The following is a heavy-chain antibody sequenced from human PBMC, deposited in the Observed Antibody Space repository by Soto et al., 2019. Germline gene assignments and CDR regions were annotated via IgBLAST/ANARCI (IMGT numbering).Heavy chain of an antibody. J-gene: IGHJ4*02. Sequence: QVQLVQSGAEMKKPGSSVKVSCQSSGGTFNTYAMNWVRQAPGQGPEWMGDISPMFGAANYAPKLQGRVTITADESTGTSYMQLSSVTSEDTAIYFCAREVQVHTPAFVYWGQGTLVTVSS. CDR1: GGTFNTYA. CDR3: AREVQVHTPAFVY. CDR2: ISPMFGAA. V-gene: IGHV1-69*19. D-gene: IGHD3-10*01.